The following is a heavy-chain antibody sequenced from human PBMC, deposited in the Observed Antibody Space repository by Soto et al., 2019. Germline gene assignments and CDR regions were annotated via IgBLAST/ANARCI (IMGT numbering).Heavy chain of an antibody. Sequence: SGGSLRLSCAASGFTFSSYWMSWVRQAPGKGLEWVANIKQDGSEKYYVDSVKGRFTISRDNAKNSLYLQMNSLRAEDTAVYYCAREDTRSYGSGSYLNYYYGMDVWGQGTTVTVSS. V-gene: IGHV3-7*03. D-gene: IGHD3-10*01. CDR1: GFTFSSYW. J-gene: IGHJ6*02. CDR3: AREDTRSYGSGSYLNYYYGMDV. CDR2: IKQDGSEK.